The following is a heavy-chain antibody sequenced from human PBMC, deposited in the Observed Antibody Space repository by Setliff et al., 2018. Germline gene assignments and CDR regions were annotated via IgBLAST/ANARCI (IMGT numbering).Heavy chain of an antibody. CDR2: IFHSGST. CDR3: ARLESLGDLSLYGLWFDP. CDR1: GSSITSSNW. V-gene: IGHV4-4*02. D-gene: IGHD3-16*02. Sequence: ASETLSLTCAVSGSSITSSNWWSWVRQPPGKGLEWIGQIFHSGSTHYNPSLKSRLTISVDQSKNQFSLKLKSVTAADMAVYYCARLESLGDLSLYGLWFDPWGQGTLVTVSS. J-gene: IGHJ5*02.